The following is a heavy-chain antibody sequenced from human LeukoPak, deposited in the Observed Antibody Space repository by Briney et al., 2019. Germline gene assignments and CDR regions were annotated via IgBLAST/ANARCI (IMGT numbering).Heavy chain of an antibody. V-gene: IGHV1-2*02. D-gene: IGHD2-2*01. CDR1: GYTFTGYY. CDR2: INPNSGGT. J-gene: IGHJ4*02. Sequence: GASVKVSCKASGYTFTGYYMHWVRPAPGQGLEWMGWINPNSGGTHYAQKFQGRVTMTRDTSISTAYMELSRLTSDDTAVYYCATSQVGCTTTSCYSYFDYWGQGTLVTVSS. CDR3: ATSQVGCTTTSCYSYFDY.